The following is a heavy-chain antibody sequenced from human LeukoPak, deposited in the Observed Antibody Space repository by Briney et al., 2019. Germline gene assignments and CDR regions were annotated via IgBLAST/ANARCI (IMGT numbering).Heavy chain of an antibody. Sequence: SETLSLTCTVSGASISPNYWSWIRQFPGKGLEWIGFIYSDGRTEYSPSLKSRVTISVDTSNNQFSLRLTSVTAADTAVYYCAKGGPHDYGDSHVSDYWGQGTLVTVSS. J-gene: IGHJ4*02. CDR2: IYSDGRT. CDR3: AKGGPHDYGDSHVSDY. V-gene: IGHV4-59*08. D-gene: IGHD4-17*01. CDR1: GASISPNY.